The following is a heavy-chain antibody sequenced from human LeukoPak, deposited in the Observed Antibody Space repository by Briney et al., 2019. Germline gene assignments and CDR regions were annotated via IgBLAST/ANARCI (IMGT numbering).Heavy chain of an antibody. D-gene: IGHD1-26*01. CDR3: ARGGGMGTTSGDY. CDR1: GFTFSSYA. V-gene: IGHV3-48*02. Sequence: GGSLTLSCAASGFTFSSYAMNWVRQAPGKGLEWVSHISSSGSTIYYADSVKGRFTISRDNPKNSLYLQMNSLRDEDTAVYYCARGGGMGTTSGDYWDQGTLVTVSS. CDR2: ISSSGSTI. J-gene: IGHJ4*01.